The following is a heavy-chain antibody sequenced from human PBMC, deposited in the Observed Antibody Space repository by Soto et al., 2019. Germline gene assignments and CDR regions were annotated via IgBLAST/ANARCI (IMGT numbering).Heavy chain of an antibody. J-gene: IGHJ6*02. CDR1: GFTFSSYG. Sequence: QVQLVESGGGVVQPGRSLRLSCAASGFTFSSYGMHWVRQAPGKGLEWVAVISYDGSNKYYADSVKGRFTISRDNSKNTLYLQMNSLGAEDTAVYYCAKRQYCSGGSCYYYYYGMDVWGQGTTVTVSS. CDR2: ISYDGSNK. V-gene: IGHV3-30*18. D-gene: IGHD2-15*01. CDR3: AKRQYCSGGSCYYYYYGMDV.